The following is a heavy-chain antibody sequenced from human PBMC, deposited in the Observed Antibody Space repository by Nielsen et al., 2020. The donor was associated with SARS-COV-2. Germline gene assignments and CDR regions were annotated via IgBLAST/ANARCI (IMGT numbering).Heavy chain of an antibody. J-gene: IGHJ4*02. D-gene: IGHD3-22*01. CDR2: ISSSSSYI. CDR1: GFTFSSYS. V-gene: IGHV3-21*01. CDR3: ARDGGDSSGYESYFDY. Sequence: GGSLRLSCAASGFTFSSYSMNWVRQAPGKGLEWVSSISSSSSYIYYADSVKGRFTISRDNAKNSLYLQMNSLRAEDTAVYYCARDGGDSSGYESYFDYWGQGTLVTVSS.